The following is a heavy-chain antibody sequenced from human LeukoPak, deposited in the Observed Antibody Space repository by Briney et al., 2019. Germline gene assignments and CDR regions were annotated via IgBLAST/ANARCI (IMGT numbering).Heavy chain of an antibody. V-gene: IGHV4-4*02. CDR2: IYHSGTT. J-gene: IGHJ4*02. CDR1: GASISSSYW. D-gene: IGHD3-16*01. Sequence: SETLSLTCAVSGASISSSYWWSWVRQPPGKGLEWIGEIYHSGTTNYNPSLKSRVTISVDKSKNQFSLKLRSVTAADTAVYYSARDGGFYGYWGQGTLVTVSS. CDR3: ARDGGFYGY.